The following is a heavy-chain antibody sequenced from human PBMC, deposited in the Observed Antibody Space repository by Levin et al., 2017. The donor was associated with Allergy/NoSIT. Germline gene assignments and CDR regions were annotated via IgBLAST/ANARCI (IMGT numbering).Heavy chain of an antibody. J-gene: IGHJ6*02. CDR3: VRDVYGMDV. CDR2: INTNGDYT. CDR1: GFNFRNDF. Sequence: GGSLRLSCAASGFNFRNDFMHWVRQAPGKGLESASSINTNGDYTYYANSVKGRFTISRDNSKNMLYLQMGSLTTEDMAVYYCVRDVYGMDVWGQGTTVTVSS. V-gene: IGHV3-64*01.